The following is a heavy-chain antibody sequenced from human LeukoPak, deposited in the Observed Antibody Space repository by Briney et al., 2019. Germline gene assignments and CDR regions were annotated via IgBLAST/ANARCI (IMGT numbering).Heavy chain of an antibody. V-gene: IGHV3-23*01. Sequence: GGSLRLACAASGFTFSSYAMSWVSQAPGKGLEWVSAISGSGGSTYYAASVKGRFTISRDNSKNTLYLQMNSLRAEDTAVYYCAIDWSAYSGPYYVDDWGQGTLVTVSS. D-gene: IGHD3-16*01. CDR1: GFTFSSYA. CDR3: AIDWSAYSGPYYVDD. CDR2: ISGSGGST. J-gene: IGHJ4*02.